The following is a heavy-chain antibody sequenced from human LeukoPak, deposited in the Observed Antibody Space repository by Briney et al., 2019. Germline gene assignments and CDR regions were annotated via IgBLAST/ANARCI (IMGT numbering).Heavy chain of an antibody. D-gene: IGHD6-19*01. CDR1: GGTFSSYA. J-gene: IGHJ5*02. Sequence: GASVKVSCKASGGTFSSYAISWVRQAPGQGLEWMGRIIPILGIANYAQKFQGRVTITADKSTSTAYMELSSLRSEDTAVYYCACLYSSGGGFDPWGQGTLVTVSS. CDR3: ACLYSSGGGFDP. V-gene: IGHV1-69*04. CDR2: IIPILGIA.